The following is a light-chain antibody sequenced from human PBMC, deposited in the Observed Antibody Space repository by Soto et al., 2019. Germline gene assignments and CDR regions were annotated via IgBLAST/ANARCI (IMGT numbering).Light chain of an antibody. CDR3: QKYYRTPRGVT. J-gene: IGKJ3*01. CDR1: QSVLYSSNNKSS. Sequence: DIVMTQSPDSLAVSLGERATINCKSSQSVLYSSNNKSSLGWYQQKPGQPPNLLIHWASTRRSGVPDRFNGNGSWTDFTHTISSLQAEDAAVHYCQKYYRTPRGVTFGPGTKVDIK. CDR2: WAS. V-gene: IGKV4-1*01.